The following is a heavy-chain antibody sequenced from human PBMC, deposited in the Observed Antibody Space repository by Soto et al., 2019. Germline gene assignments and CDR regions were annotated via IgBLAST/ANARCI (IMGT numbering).Heavy chain of an antibody. CDR2: INPNSGDT. J-gene: IGHJ4*02. D-gene: IGHD3-22*01. CDR1: GYTFTGYY. Sequence: SVKVSCKASGYTFTGYYMHWVRQAPGQGLEWMGWINPNSGDTSYSQKFQGRVAITRDTSATATYMELSSLRSEDTAVYYCARETLYESGGYYYAYWGQGTLVTVSS. CDR3: ARETLYESGGYYYAY. V-gene: IGHV1-2*02.